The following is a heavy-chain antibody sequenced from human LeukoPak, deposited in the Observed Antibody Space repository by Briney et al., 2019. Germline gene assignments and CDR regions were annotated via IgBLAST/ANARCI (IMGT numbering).Heavy chain of an antibody. Sequence: GRSLRLSCAASGFTFSSYGMRWVRQAPGKGLEWVAVIWYDGSNKYYADSVKGRFTISRDNSKNTLYLQMNSLRAEDTAVYYCARDMWTVTTSLYYYYYGMDVWGQGTTVTVSS. V-gene: IGHV3-33*01. CDR3: ARDMWTVTTSLYYYYYGMDV. D-gene: IGHD4-17*01. CDR1: GFTFSSYG. J-gene: IGHJ6*02. CDR2: IWYDGSNK.